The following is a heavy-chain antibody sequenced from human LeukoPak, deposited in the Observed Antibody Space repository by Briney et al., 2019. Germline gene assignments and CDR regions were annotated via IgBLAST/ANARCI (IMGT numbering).Heavy chain of an antibody. CDR1: GFTFSSYG. CDR2: IRYDGSNK. V-gene: IGHV3-30*02. D-gene: IGHD2/OR15-2a*01. Sequence: GGSLRLSCAASGFTFSSYGMHWVRQAPDEGLEWVAFIRYDGSNKYYADSVKGRFTISRDNSKNTLYLQMNSLRAEDTAVYYCARDTLYGPRFDYWGQGTLVTVSS. CDR3: ARDTLYGPRFDY. J-gene: IGHJ4*02.